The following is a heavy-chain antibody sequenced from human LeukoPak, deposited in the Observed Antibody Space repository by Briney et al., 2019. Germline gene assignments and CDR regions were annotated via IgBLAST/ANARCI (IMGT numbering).Heavy chain of an antibody. CDR3: ENGGGAYYSDSSTYSAPFEH. V-gene: IGHV3-23*01. J-gene: IGHJ4*02. CDR2: ISGSGGST. D-gene: IGHD3-22*01. CDR1: GFIFSYYS. Sequence: GGSLRLSCAASGFIFSYYSMSWVRQTPGRGLEWVSGISGSGGSTYYADPVKGRFTISRDSSKNTLYLQMNSLRVEDTAVYYCENGGGAYYSDSSTYSAPFEHWGQGTLVTVS.